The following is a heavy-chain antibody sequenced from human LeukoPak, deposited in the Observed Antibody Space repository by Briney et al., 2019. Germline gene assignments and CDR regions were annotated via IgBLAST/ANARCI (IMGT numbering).Heavy chain of an antibody. CDR2: IYYSGST. D-gene: IGHD3-3*01. V-gene: IGHV4-39*07. CDR1: GGSISSSSYY. J-gene: IGHJ5*02. Sequence: PSETLSLTCTVSGGSISSSSYYWGWIRQPPGKGLEWIGSIYYSGSTYYNPSLKSRVTISVDTSKNQFSLKLSSVTAADTAVYYCARGLTMGITIFGVNNWFDPWGQGTLVTVSS. CDR3: ARGLTMGITIFGVNNWFDP.